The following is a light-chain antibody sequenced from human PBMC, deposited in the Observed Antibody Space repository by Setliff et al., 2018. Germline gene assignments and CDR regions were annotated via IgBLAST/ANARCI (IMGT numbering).Light chain of an antibody. CDR2: EDT. V-gene: IGLV3-1*01. J-gene: IGLJ1*01. CDR3: QAWDSNTYV. Sequence: SYELAQPPSVSVSPGQTASITCSGDKLENKFVCWYQQKPGQTPVLIIYEDTKRPSGIPGRFSGSNSGNTATLTISGTQAMDEADYFCQAWDSNTYVFGTGTRSPS. CDR1: KLENKF.